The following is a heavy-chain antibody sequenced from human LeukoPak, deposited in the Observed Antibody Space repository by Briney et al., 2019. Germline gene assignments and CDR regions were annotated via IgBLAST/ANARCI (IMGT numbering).Heavy chain of an antibody. J-gene: IGHJ4*02. Sequence: ASVKVCCKPAGYTSTRYGISWVRQAPGHAREWMGWISAYNGNTNNAQKLQGRVTMTTDTSTSTAYMELRSLRSDDTAVYYCARDSVVVVAANWGQGTLVTVSS. CDR1: GYTSTRYG. CDR2: ISAYNGNT. V-gene: IGHV1-18*01. CDR3: ARDSVVVVAAN. D-gene: IGHD2-15*01.